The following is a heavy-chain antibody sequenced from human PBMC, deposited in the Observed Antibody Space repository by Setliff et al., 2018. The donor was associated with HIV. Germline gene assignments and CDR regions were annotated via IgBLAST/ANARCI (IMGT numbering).Heavy chain of an antibody. CDR2: IYYSGSA. CDR1: GDSIDRSNFF. D-gene: IGHD2-21*02. V-gene: IGHV4-31*01. Sequence: PSETLSLTCTVSGDSIDRSNFFWTWIRQHPGKGLEWIGYIYYSGSATYNPSLKSQASISVDTSRNEFSQKLSSVTAADTAVYFCARGGAFCGRDSCYYLDYWGQGNPVTVSS. CDR3: ARGGAFCGRDSCYYLDY. J-gene: IGHJ4*02.